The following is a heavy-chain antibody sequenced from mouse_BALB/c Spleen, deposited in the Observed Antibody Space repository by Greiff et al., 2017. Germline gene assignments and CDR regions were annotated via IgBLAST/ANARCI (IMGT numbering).Heavy chain of an antibody. D-gene: IGHD2-2*01. Sequence: VHVQQSGAELVKPGASVKLSCTASGYTIKDTYMHWVKQRPEQGLEWIGRIDPANGNTKYDPKFQGKATITADTSSNTAYLQLSSLTSEDTAVYYGAVVTAFAYWGQGTLVTVSA. CDR2: IDPANGNT. J-gene: IGHJ3*01. V-gene: IGHV14-3*02. CDR3: AVVTAFAY. CDR1: GYTIKDTY.